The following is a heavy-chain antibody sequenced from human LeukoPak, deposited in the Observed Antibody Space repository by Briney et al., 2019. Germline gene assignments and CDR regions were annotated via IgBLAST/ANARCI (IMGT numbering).Heavy chain of an antibody. D-gene: IGHD2-2*02. CDR1: GFTFSSYS. CDR2: ISSSSSYI. V-gene: IGHV3-21*01. CDR3: ARSYCSSTSCYTYYYYYYMDV. Sequence: PGGSLRLSCAASGFTFSSYSMNWVRQAPGKGLEWVSSISSSSSYIYYADSVKGRFTISRDNAKNSLYLQMNSLRAEDTAVYYCARSYCSSTSCYTYYYYYYMDVWGKGITVTVSS. J-gene: IGHJ6*03.